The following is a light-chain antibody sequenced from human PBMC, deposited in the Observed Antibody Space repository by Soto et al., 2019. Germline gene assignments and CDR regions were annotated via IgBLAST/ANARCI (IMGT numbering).Light chain of an antibody. CDR1: SSDVGGYNS. CDR2: DVS. J-gene: IGLJ1*01. Sequence: QSVLTQPASVSGSPGQSITISCTGTSSDVGGYNSVSWYQQHPGKAPKLMIYDVSNRPSGVSNRFSGSKSGNTASLTISGLQAEDEADYYCGTWDDSLVSYVFGPGTKVTVL. V-gene: IGLV2-14*01. CDR3: GTWDDSLVSYV.